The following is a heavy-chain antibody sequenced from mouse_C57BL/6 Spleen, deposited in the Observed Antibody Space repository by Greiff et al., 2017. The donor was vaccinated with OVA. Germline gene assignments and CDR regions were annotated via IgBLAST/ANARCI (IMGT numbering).Heavy chain of an antibody. CDR3: ARRHYYGSSSWFAY. D-gene: IGHD1-1*01. V-gene: IGHV1-26*01. Sequence: VQLQQSAPELVKPGASVKISCKASGYTFTDYYMNWVKQSHGKSLEWIGDINPDNGGTSYNQKFKGKATLTVDKSSSTAYMELRSLTSEDSAVYYGARRHYYGSSSWFAYWGQGTLVTVSA. CDR2: INPDNGGT. J-gene: IGHJ3*01. CDR1: GYTFTDYY.